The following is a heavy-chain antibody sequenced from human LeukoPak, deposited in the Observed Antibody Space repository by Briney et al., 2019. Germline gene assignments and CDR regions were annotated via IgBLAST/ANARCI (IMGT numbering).Heavy chain of an antibody. CDR2: IRGSGDSS. Sequence: PGGSLRLSCATSGFTFSSYAMTWVRQAPGKGLEWVSSIRGSGDSSYYADSVKGRFTISRDNSKNTLYLQMNSLRAEDTAVYYCAKVIIDGYCSGGNCRGFDYWGQGTLVTVSS. CDR1: GFTFSSYA. J-gene: IGHJ4*02. CDR3: AKVIIDGYCSGGNCRGFDY. D-gene: IGHD2-15*01. V-gene: IGHV3-23*01.